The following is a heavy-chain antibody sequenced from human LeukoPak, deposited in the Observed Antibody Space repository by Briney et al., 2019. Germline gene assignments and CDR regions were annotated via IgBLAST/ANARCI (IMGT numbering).Heavy chain of an antibody. J-gene: IGHJ3*02. CDR3: ARLGVTFDI. Sequence: SETLSLTCTVSGGSISSSSYYWGWIRQPPGKGLEWIGCIYYSGSTYYNPSLKSRVTISVDTSKNQFSLKLSSVTAADTAVYYCARLGVTFDIWGQGTMVTVSS. V-gene: IGHV4-39*01. CDR2: IYYSGST. CDR1: GGSISSSSYY. D-gene: IGHD3-3*01.